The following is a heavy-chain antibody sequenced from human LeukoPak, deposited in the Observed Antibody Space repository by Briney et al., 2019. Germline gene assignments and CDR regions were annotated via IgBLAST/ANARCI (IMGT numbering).Heavy chain of an antibody. CDR2: ISYDGSSK. V-gene: IGHV3-30*03. CDR1: GFTSKSYG. D-gene: IGHD2-2*01. CDR3: AMSSIVVVPAATDY. J-gene: IGHJ4*02. Sequence: GGSLRLSCAASGFTSKSYGMHWVRQAPGKGLEWVATISYDGSSKYFGDSVKGRFTISRDNSKNTLYLQMNSLRAEDTAVYYCAMSSIVVVPAATDYWGQGTLVTVSS.